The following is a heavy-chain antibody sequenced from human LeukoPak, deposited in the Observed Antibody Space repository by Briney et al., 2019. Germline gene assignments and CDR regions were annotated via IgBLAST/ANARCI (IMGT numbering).Heavy chain of an antibody. CDR2: INPSGGST. V-gene: IGHV1-46*01. D-gene: IGHD3-10*01. Sequence: VASVTVSCTASGYTFTSYYMHWVRQAPGQGLEWMRIINPSGGSTSYAQKFQGRVTMTRDTSTSTVYMELSSLRSEDTAVYYCAREGIKVDAFDIWGQGTMVTVSS. J-gene: IGHJ3*02. CDR1: GYTFTSYY. CDR3: AREGIKVDAFDI.